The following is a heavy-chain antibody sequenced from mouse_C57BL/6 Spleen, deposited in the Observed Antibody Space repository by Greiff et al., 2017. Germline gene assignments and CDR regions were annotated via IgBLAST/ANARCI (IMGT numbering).Heavy chain of an antibody. Sequence: VQLKESGPELVKPGASVKISCKASGYSFTGYYMNWVKQSPEKSLEWIGEINPSTGGTTYNQKFKAKATLTVDKSSSTAYMQLKSLTSEDSAVYYCAKGDYESFDYFDYWGQGTTLTVSS. CDR1: GYSFTGYY. D-gene: IGHD2-4*01. J-gene: IGHJ2*01. CDR2: INPSTGGT. CDR3: AKGDYESFDYFDY. V-gene: IGHV1-42*01.